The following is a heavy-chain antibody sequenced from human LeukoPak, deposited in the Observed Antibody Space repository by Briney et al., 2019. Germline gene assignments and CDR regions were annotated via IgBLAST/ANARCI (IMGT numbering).Heavy chain of an antibody. CDR3: ARGPPQDASDI. V-gene: IGHV4-39*07. CDR2: IYYSGST. J-gene: IGHJ3*02. CDR1: GGSISSSSYY. Sequence: SETLSLTCTVSGGSISSSSYYWGWIRQPPGKGLEWIGSIYYSGSTYYNPSLKSRVTISVDTSKNQFSLKLSSVTAADTAVYYCARGPPQDASDIWGQGTMVTVSS.